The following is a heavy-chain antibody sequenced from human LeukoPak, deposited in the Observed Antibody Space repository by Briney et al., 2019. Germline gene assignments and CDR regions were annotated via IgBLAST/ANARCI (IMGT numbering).Heavy chain of an antibody. CDR1: GFLFSRYR. CDR2: LSSTSSAI. D-gene: IGHD6-19*01. V-gene: IGHV3-21*01. J-gene: IGHJ4*02. Sequence: GGSLRLSCAASGFLFSRYRMNWVRQAPEKGLEWVSSLSSTSSAINTAGSVKGRFIISRDNAKNSLYLQMNSLRAEDTAVYYCARDTSSGWYYWGQGTLVTVSS. CDR3: ARDTSSGWYY.